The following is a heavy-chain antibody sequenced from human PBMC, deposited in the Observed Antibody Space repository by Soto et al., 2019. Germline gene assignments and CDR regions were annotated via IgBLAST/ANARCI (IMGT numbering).Heavy chain of an antibody. Sequence: QAQLVQSGVEMKNVGASVKVSCKASGYTFTSYGISWVRQAPGQGLEWMGWISGFNDDTNHAQKFQGRVTVTKDTSTSTAYMALRRLKSADTAVYYCARSGSYYPARNWFGPWGQGTLVTVSS. D-gene: IGHD3-10*01. CDR2: ISGFNDDT. CDR3: ARSGSYYPARNWFGP. CDR1: GYTFTSYG. V-gene: IGHV1-18*01. J-gene: IGHJ5*02.